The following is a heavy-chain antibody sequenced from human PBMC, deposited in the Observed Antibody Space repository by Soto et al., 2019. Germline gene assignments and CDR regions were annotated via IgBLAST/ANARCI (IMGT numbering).Heavy chain of an antibody. CDR3: ARTGCGGDCLTWYFDL. D-gene: IGHD2-21*02. J-gene: IGHJ2*01. V-gene: IGHV3-48*03. CDR1: GFTFSSYE. CDR2: ISSSGSTI. Sequence: EVQLVESGGGLVQPGGSLRLSCAASGFTFSSYEMNWVRQAPGKGLEWVSYISSSGSTIYYADSVKGRFTISRDNAKNSLYLQMNSLRAEDTAVYYCARTGCGGDCLTWYFDLWDRGTLVTVSS.